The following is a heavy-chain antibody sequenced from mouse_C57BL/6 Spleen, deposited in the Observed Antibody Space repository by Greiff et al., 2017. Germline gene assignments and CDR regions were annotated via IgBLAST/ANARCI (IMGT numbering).Heavy chain of an antibody. D-gene: IGHD2-3*01. V-gene: IGHV1-55*01. CDR3: ARYDGYYPFAY. CDR1: GYTFTSYW. J-gene: IGHJ3*01. CDR2: IYPGSGST. Sequence: QVQLKQPGAELVKPGASVKMSCTASGYTFTSYWITWVKQRPGQGLEWIGDIYPGSGSTNYNEKFKSKATLTVDTSSSTAYMQLSSLTSEDAAVYYCARYDGYYPFAYWGQGTLVTVSA.